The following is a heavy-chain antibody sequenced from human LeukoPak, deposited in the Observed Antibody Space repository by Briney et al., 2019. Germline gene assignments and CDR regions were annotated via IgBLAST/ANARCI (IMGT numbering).Heavy chain of an antibody. CDR1: GGSISSYY. CDR3: ARDNGYTSGWGPPFDY. CDR2: MYISGST. J-gene: IGHJ4*02. Sequence: SETLSLTCTVSGGSISSYYWSWIRQPAGKGLEWIGRMYISGSTKYNPSLKSRVTMSIDTSRNQLSLKLSSVTAADTAVYYCARDNGYTSGWGPPFDYWGQGTLVTVSS. V-gene: IGHV4-4*07. D-gene: IGHD6-19*01.